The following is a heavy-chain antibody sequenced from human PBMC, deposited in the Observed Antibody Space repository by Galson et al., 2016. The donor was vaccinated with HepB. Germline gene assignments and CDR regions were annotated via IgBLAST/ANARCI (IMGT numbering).Heavy chain of an antibody. CDR1: GFSFTNYW. J-gene: IGHJ5*02. Sequence: QSGAEVKKPGESLKISCQGFGFSFTNYWIGWVRQMPGKGLEWMGIIYPGDSDTRYSPSFEGQVTISADKSNSTAYLQWSSLKASDTAIYYCARQWGLIVATGPFDPWGQGTLVTVSS. CDR3: ARQWGLIVATGPFDP. CDR2: IYPGDSDT. D-gene: IGHD6-13*01. V-gene: IGHV5-51*01.